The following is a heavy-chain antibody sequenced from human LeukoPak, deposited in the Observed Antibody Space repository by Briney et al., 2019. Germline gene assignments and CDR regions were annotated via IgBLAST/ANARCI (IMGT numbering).Heavy chain of an antibody. Sequence: SVTLSLTCTVSGGSFSSYYWSWIRQPPGKGLEWIGYVYDGGKTYYNPSLKGRVTISVDTSNNQFSLKLRSVTAADTAVYYCARGGPRTDDYNFDYWGQGTLVSVSS. J-gene: IGHJ4*02. V-gene: IGHV4-59*01. D-gene: IGHD5-24*01. CDR2: VYDGGKT. CDR1: GGSFSSYY. CDR3: ARGGPRTDDYNFDY.